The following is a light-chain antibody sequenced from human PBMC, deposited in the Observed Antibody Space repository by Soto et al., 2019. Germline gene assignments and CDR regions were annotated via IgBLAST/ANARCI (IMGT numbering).Light chain of an antibody. CDR2: TAS. Sequence: ESVLTQSPGTLSLSPGERATLSCRASQSVRSSLLAWYQQKPGQAPRLLIYTASTRATGIPDRFSGGGSGTDFTLTITRLEPEDFAVYYCQQFASWPLTFGGGTKVDIK. V-gene: IGKV3-20*01. CDR3: QQFASWPLT. J-gene: IGKJ4*01. CDR1: QSVRSSL.